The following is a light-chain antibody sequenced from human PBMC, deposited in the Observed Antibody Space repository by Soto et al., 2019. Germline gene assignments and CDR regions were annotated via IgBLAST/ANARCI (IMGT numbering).Light chain of an antibody. Sequence: EIVLTQSPGTLSLSPGERATLSCRASQSVRTNYLAWYQQEPGQAPRLLIYGASSRATGIPDRISGSGSGTDFTLTISRLEPEDFAVYYCHQYGSSPSTFGQGTKVDIK. CDR1: QSVRTNY. V-gene: IGKV3-20*01. CDR2: GAS. CDR3: HQYGSSPST. J-gene: IGKJ1*01.